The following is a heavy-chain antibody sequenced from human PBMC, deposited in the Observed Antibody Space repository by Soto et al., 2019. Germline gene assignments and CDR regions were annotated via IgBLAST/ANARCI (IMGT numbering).Heavy chain of an antibody. D-gene: IGHD6-19*01. CDR1: GFTFSSYA. V-gene: IGHV3-30-3*01. CDR3: ARDDIPGRAVAIYGMDV. J-gene: IGHJ6*02. CDR2: ISYDGSNK. Sequence: PGGSLRLSCAASGFTFSSYAMHWVRQAPGKGLEWVAVISYDGSNKYYADSVKGRFTISRDNSKNTLYLQINSLRAEDTAVYYCARDDIPGRAVAIYGMDVWGQGTTVTVSS.